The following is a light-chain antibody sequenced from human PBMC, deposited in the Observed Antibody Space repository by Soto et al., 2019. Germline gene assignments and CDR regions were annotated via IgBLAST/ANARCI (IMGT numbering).Light chain of an antibody. CDR1: SSDVGNYNL. CDR3: CSYAGSSFYV. J-gene: IGLJ1*01. CDR2: EGT. Sequence: QSVLTQPASASGSPGQSITISCTGTSSDVGNYNLVSWYQQHPGKAPKLMIYEGTKRPSGVSNRFSGSKSGNTASLTISGLQAEDEADYYCCSYAGSSFYVFGTGTKVTVL. V-gene: IGLV2-23*01.